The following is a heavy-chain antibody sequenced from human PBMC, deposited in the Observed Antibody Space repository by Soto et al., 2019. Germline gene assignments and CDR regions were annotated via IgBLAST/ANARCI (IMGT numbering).Heavy chain of an antibody. J-gene: IGHJ4*02. V-gene: IGHV1-69*02. D-gene: IGHD2-2*01. CDR1: GGTFSSYT. CDR2: IIPILGIA. CDR3: ARASLYCSSTSCYEGGFDY. Sequence: QVQLVQSGAEVKKPGSSVKVSCKASGGTFSSYTISWVRQAPGQGLEWMGRIIPILGIANYAQKFQGRVTSTADKSTSTAYMELSSLRSEDTAVYYCARASLYCSSTSCYEGGFDYWGQGTLVTVSS.